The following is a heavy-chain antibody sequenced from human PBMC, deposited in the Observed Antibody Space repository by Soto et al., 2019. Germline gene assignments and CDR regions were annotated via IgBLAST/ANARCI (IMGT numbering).Heavy chain of an antibody. D-gene: IGHD1-26*01. J-gene: IGHJ3*02. CDR2: INAGNGNT. CDR1: GYTFTSYA. V-gene: IGHV1-3*01. Sequence: ASVKVSCKASGYTFTSYAMHWVRQAPGQRLEWMGWINAGNGNTKYSQKFQGRVTITRDTSASTAYMELSSLRSEDTAVYYCARSPSVRPDDAFDIWGQGTMVTVSS. CDR3: ARSPSVRPDDAFDI.